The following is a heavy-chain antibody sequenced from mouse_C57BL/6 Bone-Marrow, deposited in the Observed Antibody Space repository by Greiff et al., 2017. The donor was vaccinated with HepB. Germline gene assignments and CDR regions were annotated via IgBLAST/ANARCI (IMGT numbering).Heavy chain of an antibody. CDR1: GFTFSDFY. CDR3: ARDAYGYYEGYWYFDV. J-gene: IGHJ1*03. Sequence: EVKLMESGGGLVQSGRSLRLSCATSGFTFSDFYMEWVRQAPGKGLEWIAASRNKANDYTTEYSASVKGRFIVSRDTSQGILYLQMNALRAEDTAIYYCARDAYGYYEGYWYFDVWGTGTTVTVSS. V-gene: IGHV7-1*01. CDR2: SRNKANDYTT. D-gene: IGHD2-3*01.